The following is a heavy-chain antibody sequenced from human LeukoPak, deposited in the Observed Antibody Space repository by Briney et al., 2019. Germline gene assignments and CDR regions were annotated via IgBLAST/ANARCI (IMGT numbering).Heavy chain of an antibody. D-gene: IGHD3-10*01. CDR2: IKQDGSEK. V-gene: IGHV3-7*01. CDR1: GFIFSSYW. Sequence: GGSLRLSCAASGFIFSSYWMSWVRQAPGKGLERVTNIKQDGSEKYYVDSVKGRFTISRDNAKNSLYLQMNSLRAEDTAVYYCARDRDYYGSGSYYGYWGQGTLVTVSS. CDR3: ARDRDYYGSGSYYGY. J-gene: IGHJ4*02.